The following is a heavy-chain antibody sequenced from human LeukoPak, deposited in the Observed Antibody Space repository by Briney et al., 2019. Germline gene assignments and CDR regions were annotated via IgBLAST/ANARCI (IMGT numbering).Heavy chain of an antibody. CDR1: GGSFSGYY. V-gene: IGHV4-34*01. D-gene: IGHD5-24*01. CDR2: INHSGST. Sequence: SEALSLTCAVYGGSFSGYYWSWIRQPPGKGLKWIGEINHSGSTNYNPSPKSRVTISVDTSKNQFSLKLSSVTAADTAVYYCARLGKARWLQLRAIFDYWGQGTLVTVSS. CDR3: ARLGKARWLQLRAIFDY. J-gene: IGHJ4*02.